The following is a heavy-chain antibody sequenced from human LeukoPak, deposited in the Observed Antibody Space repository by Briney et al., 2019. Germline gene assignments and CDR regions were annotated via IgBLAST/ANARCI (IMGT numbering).Heavy chain of an antibody. J-gene: IGHJ3*02. CDR2: ISSSSS. Sequence: PGRSLRLSCAASGFTFSSYSMNWVRQAPGKGLEWVSSISSSSSIYADSVKGRFTISRDNAKNSLYLQMNSLRAEDTAVYYCARAIAARYYAFDIWGQGTMVTVSS. V-gene: IGHV3-21*01. CDR3: ARAIAARYYAFDI. D-gene: IGHD6-6*01. CDR1: GFTFSSYS.